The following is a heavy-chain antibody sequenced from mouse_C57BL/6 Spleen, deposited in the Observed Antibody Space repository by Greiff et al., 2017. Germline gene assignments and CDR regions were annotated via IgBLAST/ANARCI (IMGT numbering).Heavy chain of an antibody. J-gene: IGHJ3*01. V-gene: IGHV5-6*01. Sequence: EVQVVESGGDLVKPGGSLKLSCAASGFTFSSYCMSWVRQTPDKRLEWVATISSGGSYTYSPDSVKGRFTISRDNAKNTLYLQMSSLKSEDTAMYYCARRDSPGGCAYWGQGTLVTVSA. CDR1: GFTFSSYC. CDR3: ARRDSPGGCAY. CDR2: ISSGGSYT.